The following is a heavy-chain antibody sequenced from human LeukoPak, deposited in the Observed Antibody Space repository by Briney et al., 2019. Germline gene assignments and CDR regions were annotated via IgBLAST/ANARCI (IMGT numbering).Heavy chain of an antibody. D-gene: IGHD3-10*01. CDR3: ARGGNRFGGFYFDY. Sequence: SETLSLTCTVSADSLSSGGHYWAWIRRFPGKGLESIGFIHHSGRSRHNPSLKDRVAISVDTSRKQFALKLSSVTAADTAMYYCARGGNRFGGFYFDYWGQGIQVIVSS. J-gene: IGHJ4*02. CDR1: ADSLSSGGHY. V-gene: IGHV4-31*03. CDR2: IHHSGRS.